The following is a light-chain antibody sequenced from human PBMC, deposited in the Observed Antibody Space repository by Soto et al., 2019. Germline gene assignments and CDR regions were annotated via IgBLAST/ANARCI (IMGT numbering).Light chain of an antibody. CDR2: EVN. V-gene: IGLV2-23*02. CDR3: CSYAGGSTLV. Sequence: QAVVTQPASVSGSPGQSITISCTGTSSDVGSYNLVSWYQQHPGKAPKLMIYEVNKRPSGVSNRFSGSKSGNTASLTISGLQAEDEADYYCCSYAGGSTLVFGGGTKLTVL. J-gene: IGLJ2*01. CDR1: SSDVGSYNL.